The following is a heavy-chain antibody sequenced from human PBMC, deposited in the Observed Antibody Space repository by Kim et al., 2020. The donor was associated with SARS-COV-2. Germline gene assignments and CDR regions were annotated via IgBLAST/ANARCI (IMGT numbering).Heavy chain of an antibody. J-gene: IGHJ4*02. CDR3: ARHPHGRDGYSY. Sequence: RYSPSFQGQVTISADKSISTAYLQWSSLKASDTAMYYCARHPHGRDGYSYWGQGTLVTVSS. V-gene: IGHV5-51*01. D-gene: IGHD5-12*01.